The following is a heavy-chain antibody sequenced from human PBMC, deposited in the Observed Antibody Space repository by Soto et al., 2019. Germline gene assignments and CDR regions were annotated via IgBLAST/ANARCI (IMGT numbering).Heavy chain of an antibody. J-gene: IGHJ4*02. Sequence: QVQLVESGGGVVQPGRSLRLSCAASGFTFSSYGMHWVRQAPGKGLEWVAVISYDGSNKYYADSVKGRFTISRDNSKNTLYLQMSSRRAEDTAVYYCAKGQEAWNYYDSSGLIDYWGQGTLVTVSS. CDR3: AKGQEAWNYYDSSGLIDY. D-gene: IGHD3-22*01. V-gene: IGHV3-30*18. CDR1: GFTFSSYG. CDR2: ISYDGSNK.